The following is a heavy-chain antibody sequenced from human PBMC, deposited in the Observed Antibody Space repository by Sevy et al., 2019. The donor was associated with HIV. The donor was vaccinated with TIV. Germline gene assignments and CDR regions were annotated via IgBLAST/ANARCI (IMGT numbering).Heavy chain of an antibody. Sequence: SETLSLTCTVSGGSISSYYWSWIRQPAGKGLEWIGRIYTSGSTNYNPSLKSRVTMSVDTSKNQFSLKLSSVTAADTAVYYCAREGINCSGGSCYSAYYYYMDVWGKGTTVTVSS. CDR1: GGSISSYY. D-gene: IGHD2-15*01. J-gene: IGHJ6*03. CDR3: AREGINCSGGSCYSAYYYYMDV. CDR2: IYTSGST. V-gene: IGHV4-4*07.